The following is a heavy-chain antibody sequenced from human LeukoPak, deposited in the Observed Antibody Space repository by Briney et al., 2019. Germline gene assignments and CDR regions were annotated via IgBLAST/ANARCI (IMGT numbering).Heavy chain of an antibody. J-gene: IGHJ4*02. CDR2: IYYSGST. D-gene: IGHD3-10*01. V-gene: IGHV4-39*07. CDR1: GGSLSSSSYY. CDR3: ARVLSMVRGVDY. Sequence: SETLCLTCTVSGGSLSSSSYYWGWLRQPPGKGMEWLGSIYYSGSTYYNPSLKSRVTISVDTSKNQFSLKLSSVTAADTAVYYCARVLSMVRGVDYWGQGTLVTVSS.